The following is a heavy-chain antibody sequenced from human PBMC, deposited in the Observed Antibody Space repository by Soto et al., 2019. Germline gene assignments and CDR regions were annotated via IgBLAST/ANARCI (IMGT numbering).Heavy chain of an antibody. V-gene: IGHV4-59*12. CDR2: IYYTGST. CDR1: GGSMSRYY. Sequence: PSETLSLTCTVSGGSMSRYYWSWIRQPPGKGLEWIGYIYYTGSTNYNHSLKSRVTISIDTSKNQFSLKLSSVTAADTAVYYCVCLHNFINWCFDSWGQGVLVTVSS. CDR3: VCLHNFINWCFDS. D-gene: IGHD2-15*01. J-gene: IGHJ4*02.